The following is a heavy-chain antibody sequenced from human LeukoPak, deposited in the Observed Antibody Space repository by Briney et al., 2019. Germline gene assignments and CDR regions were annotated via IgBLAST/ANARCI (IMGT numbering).Heavy chain of an antibody. CDR3: AKPSLGRSYLDY. CDR2: ILYAGSNK. J-gene: IGHJ4*02. Sequence: PGGSLRLSCAASGFTFSSYGMHWVRQAPGKGLERVAFILYAGSNKYYAVSVKGRFTTSRDNSKNTLYLQMRRRRAEATAGYNCAKPSLGRSYLDYWGQGTLVTVSS. CDR1: GFTFSSYG. D-gene: IGHD1-14*01. V-gene: IGHV3-30*02.